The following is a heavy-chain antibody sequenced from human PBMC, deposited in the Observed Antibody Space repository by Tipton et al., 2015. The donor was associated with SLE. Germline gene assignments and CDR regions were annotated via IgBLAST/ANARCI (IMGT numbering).Heavy chain of an antibody. CDR2: ISSSGSTI. V-gene: IGHV3-48*03. CDR3: ARYCSGGSCYAYNWFDP. D-gene: IGHD2-15*01. J-gene: IGHJ5*02. Sequence: GSLRLSCAASGFTFSSYEMNWVRQAPGKGLEWVSYISSSGSTIYYADSVKGRFTISRDNAKNSLYLQMNSLRAEDTAAYYCARYCSGGSCYAYNWFDPWGQGTLVTVSS. CDR1: GFTFSSYE.